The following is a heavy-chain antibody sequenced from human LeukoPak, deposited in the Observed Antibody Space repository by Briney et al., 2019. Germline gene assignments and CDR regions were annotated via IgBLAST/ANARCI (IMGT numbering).Heavy chain of an antibody. D-gene: IGHD6-19*01. CDR2: IDPTDSYT. Sequence: GESLKISCKGSGYSFTNYWITWVRQMPGKGLEWMGRIDPTDSYTNYSPSFQGHVTISADKSINTAYLQWCSLKASDTAMYYCARQSSGWYSDYWAQGTLVTVSS. J-gene: IGHJ4*02. CDR1: GYSFTNYW. V-gene: IGHV5-10-1*01. CDR3: ARQSSGWYSDY.